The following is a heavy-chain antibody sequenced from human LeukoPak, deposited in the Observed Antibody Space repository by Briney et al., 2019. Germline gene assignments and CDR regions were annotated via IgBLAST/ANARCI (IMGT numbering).Heavy chain of an antibody. CDR2: ISYDGSNK. D-gene: IGHD3-22*01. Sequence: QPGGSLRLSCAASEFYWMHWVRQAPGKGLEWVAVISYDGSNKYYADSVKGRFTISRDNSKNTLYLQMNSLRAEDTAVYYCARDLPRYYYDSSGSGAFDIWGQGTMVTVSS. V-gene: IGHV3-30-3*01. CDR1: EFYW. CDR3: ARDLPRYYYDSSGSGAFDI. J-gene: IGHJ3*02.